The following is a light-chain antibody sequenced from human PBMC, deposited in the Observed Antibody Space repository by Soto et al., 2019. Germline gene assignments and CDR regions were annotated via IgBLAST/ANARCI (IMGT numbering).Light chain of an antibody. Sequence: EILMTQSPASLSVSPGERVILSCRATQSISSNLAWYQQKPGQAPRLLIYGTSTRATGIPVRFSGSGSGTEFTLTITSLQSEDFALYFCQQYNNWPLTFGQGTRLEIK. J-gene: IGKJ5*01. CDR1: QSISSN. V-gene: IGKV3-15*01. CDR2: GTS. CDR3: QQYNNWPLT.